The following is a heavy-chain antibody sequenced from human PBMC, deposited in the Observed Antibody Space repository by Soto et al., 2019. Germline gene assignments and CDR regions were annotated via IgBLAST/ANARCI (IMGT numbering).Heavy chain of an antibody. CDR2: ITHDGSQK. Sequence: GGSLRLSCGVSGFTFRSYAMYLVRQAPGKGLEWVAVITHDGSQKYYADYVKGRFTISRDNSKNTLYLHLNSVTPEDTAVYFCARGCVNVDCYPPFDYWGQGTSVTVSS. D-gene: IGHD2-21*02. V-gene: IGHV3-30*04. CDR3: ARGCVNVDCYPPFDY. CDR1: GFTFRSYA. J-gene: IGHJ4*02.